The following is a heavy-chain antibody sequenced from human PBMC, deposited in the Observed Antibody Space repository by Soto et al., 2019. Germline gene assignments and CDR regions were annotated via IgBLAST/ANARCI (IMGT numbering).Heavy chain of an antibody. D-gene: IGHD5-12*01. CDR1: GFTFSSYG. Sequence: GGSLRLSCAASGFTFSSYGMHWVRQAPGKGLEWVAVIWYDGSNKYYADSVKGRFTISRDNSKNTLYLQMNSLRAEDTAVYYCARDPSTNGYDPRPYYYGMDAWGQWTTVTVSS. J-gene: IGHJ6*02. CDR3: ARDPSTNGYDPRPYYYGMDA. V-gene: IGHV3-33*01. CDR2: IWYDGSNK.